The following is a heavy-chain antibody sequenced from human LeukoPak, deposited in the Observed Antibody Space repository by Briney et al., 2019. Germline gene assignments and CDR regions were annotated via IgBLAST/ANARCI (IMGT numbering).Heavy chain of an antibody. CDR2: IYTSGST. CDR1: GGSIRGYY. Sequence: SETLSLTCNVSGGSIRGYYWSWIRQPAGKGLEWIGRIYTSGSTNYNPSLKSRVTMSVDTSKNQFSLKLSSVTAADTAVYYCARDLTMVRGVTHNWFDPWGQGTLVTVSS. CDR3: ARDLTMVRGVTHNWFDP. D-gene: IGHD3-10*01. V-gene: IGHV4-4*07. J-gene: IGHJ5*02.